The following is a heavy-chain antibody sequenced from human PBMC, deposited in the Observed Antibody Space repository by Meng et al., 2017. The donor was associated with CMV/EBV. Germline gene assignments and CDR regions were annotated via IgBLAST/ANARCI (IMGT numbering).Heavy chain of an antibody. Sequence: ASVKVSCKASGYTFTGYYMHWVRQAPGQGLEWMGIINPSGGSTSYAQKFQGRVTMTRDTSTSTVYMELSSLRSEDTAVYYCARGFGYYSPRSYNWFDPWGQGTLVTVSS. CDR2: INPSGGST. V-gene: IGHV1-46*01. CDR3: ARGFGYYSPRSYNWFDP. CDR1: GYTFTGYY. J-gene: IGHJ5*02. D-gene: IGHD3-22*01.